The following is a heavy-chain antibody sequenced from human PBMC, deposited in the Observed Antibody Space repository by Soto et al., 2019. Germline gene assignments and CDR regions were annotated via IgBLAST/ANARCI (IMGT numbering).Heavy chain of an antibody. V-gene: IGHV1-18*01. CDR3: ARAAGIAAACAQDV. J-gene: IGHJ6*02. CDR1: GYTFTSYG. Sequence: QVQLVQSGAEVKKPGASVKVSCKASGYTFTSYGISWVRQAPGQGLEWMGWISAYNGNTNYAQKLQGRVTMTTDTSRSTAYMEVRSLRSDDTAVYYGARAAGIAAACAQDVWGQGTTVTVSS. D-gene: IGHD6-13*01. CDR2: ISAYNGNT.